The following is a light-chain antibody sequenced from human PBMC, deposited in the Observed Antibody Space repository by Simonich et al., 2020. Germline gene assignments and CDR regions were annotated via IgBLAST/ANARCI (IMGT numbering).Light chain of an antibody. V-gene: IGKV2-29*02. CDR3: MQGIHLPYT. CDR2: EES. Sequence: DIVMTQTPLSLSVTPGQPASISCKASQSLLHRDGKTYLYWYLQKPGPSPQLLIYEESSRFSGVPDRFSGSGSGTDFTLKISRVEAEDVGVYYCMQGIHLPYTFGQGTKLEIK. J-gene: IGKJ2*01. CDR1: QSLLHRDGKTY.